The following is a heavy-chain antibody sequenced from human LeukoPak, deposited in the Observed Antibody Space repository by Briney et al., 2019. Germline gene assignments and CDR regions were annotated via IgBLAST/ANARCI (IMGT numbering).Heavy chain of an antibody. Sequence: PGGSLRPSCAASGFTLSSYSMNLVRQAPGKGLEWVSPFSSSSSHIYYADSVKGRFTISRDNAKNSLYLQMSSLRAEDTAVYYCARGVAAARYDAFDIWGQGTMVTVSS. CDR1: GFTLSSYS. J-gene: IGHJ3*02. CDR2: FSSSSSHI. D-gene: IGHD6-13*01. V-gene: IGHV3-21*01. CDR3: ARGVAAARYDAFDI.